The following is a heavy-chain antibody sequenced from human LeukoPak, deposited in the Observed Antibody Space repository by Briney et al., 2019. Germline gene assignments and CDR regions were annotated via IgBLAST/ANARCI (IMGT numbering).Heavy chain of an antibody. J-gene: IGHJ4*02. CDR1: GYSFTNYY. CDR3: ARTRGYYFDY. Sequence: ASVKVSCKASGYSFTNYYMHWVRQAPGQGLEWMTMISPRGGSTTYAQNFQDRVTVTRDMSTSTVYMELSSLTSEDTAVYYCARTRGYYFDYWGQGTLVTVSS. CDR2: ISPRGGST. V-gene: IGHV1-46*01.